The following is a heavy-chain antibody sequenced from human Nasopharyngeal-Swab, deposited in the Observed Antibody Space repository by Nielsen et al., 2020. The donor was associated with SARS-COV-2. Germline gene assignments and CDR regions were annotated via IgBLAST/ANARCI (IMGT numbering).Heavy chain of an antibody. CDR3: AKRGGSGWFEINAFDI. CDR1: GFTFSSYA. Sequence: GESLKISCAASGFTFSSYAMSWVRQAPGKGLEWVSAISGSGGSTYYADSVKGRFTISRDNSKNTLYLQMNSLRAEDTAVYYCAKRGGSGWFEINAFDIWSQGTMVTVSS. V-gene: IGHV3-23*01. J-gene: IGHJ3*02. CDR2: ISGSGGST. D-gene: IGHD6-19*01.